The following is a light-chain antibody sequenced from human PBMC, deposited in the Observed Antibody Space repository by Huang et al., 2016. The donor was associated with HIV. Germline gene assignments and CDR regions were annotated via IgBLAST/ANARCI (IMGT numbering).Light chain of an antibody. Sequence: EIVMTQSPATLSVSPGERATLACRASESVSSNLAWYHQKPGQAPSLLMYGASTRATGSPCRFSGSGSGTEFTLTINSLQSEDFAVYYCQQYKNWPLTFGGGTKVEIK. CDR3: QQYKNWPLT. CDR2: GAS. J-gene: IGKJ4*01. V-gene: IGKV3-15*01. CDR1: ESVSSN.